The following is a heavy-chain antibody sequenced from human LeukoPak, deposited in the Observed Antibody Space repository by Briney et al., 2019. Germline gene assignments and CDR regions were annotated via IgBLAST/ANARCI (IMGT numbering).Heavy chain of an antibody. CDR1: GYTFTSYG. V-gene: IGHV1-8*03. CDR2: MNPNSGNT. CDR3: ARLKRRYYYYMDV. Sequence: GASVKVSCKASGYTFTSYGISWVRQAPGQGLEWMGWMNPNSGNTGYAQKFQGRVTITRNTSISTAYMELSSLRSEDTAVYYCARLKRRYYYYMDVWGKGTTVTVSS. J-gene: IGHJ6*03.